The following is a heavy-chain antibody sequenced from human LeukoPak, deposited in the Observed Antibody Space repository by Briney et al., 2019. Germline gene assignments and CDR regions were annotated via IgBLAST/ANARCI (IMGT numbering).Heavy chain of an antibody. V-gene: IGHV5-51*01. D-gene: IGHD3-10*01. CDR1: GYSFTSYW. CDR3: ARNGDPWFGELSSNFDY. CDR2: IYPGDSDT. J-gene: IGHJ4*02. Sequence: GESLKISCKGSGYSFTSYWIGWVRQMPGKGLEWMGIIYPGDSDTRYSPSFQGQVTISADKSISTAYLQWSSLKASDAAMYYCARNGDPWFGELSSNFDYWGQGTLVTVFS.